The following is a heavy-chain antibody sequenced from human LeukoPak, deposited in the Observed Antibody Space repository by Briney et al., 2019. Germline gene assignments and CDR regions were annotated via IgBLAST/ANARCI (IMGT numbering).Heavy chain of an antibody. Sequence: ASVKVSCNASGGTFSSYAINWVRQATGQGLEWMGWMNPNSGNTGYAQKFQGRVTITRSTSMNTAYMELSSLRSEDTAVYYCTRHTSPTFDYWGQGTLVTVSS. V-gene: IGHV1-8*03. CDR2: MNPNSGNT. CDR1: GGTFSSYA. CDR3: TRHTSPTFDY. J-gene: IGHJ4*02. D-gene: IGHD2-2*01.